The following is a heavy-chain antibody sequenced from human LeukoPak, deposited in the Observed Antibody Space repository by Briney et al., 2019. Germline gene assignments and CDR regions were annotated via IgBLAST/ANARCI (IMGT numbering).Heavy chain of an antibody. CDR3: ARDRREYSSSGGRYYYYYMDV. CDR2: IYYSGST. D-gene: IGHD6-13*01. J-gene: IGHJ6*03. CDR1: GGSISSSSYY. Sequence: PSETLSLTCTVSGGSISSSSYYWGWIRQPPGKGLEWIGSIYYSGSTYYNPSLRSRVTISVDTSKNQFSLKLSSVTAADTAVYYCARDRREYSSSGGRYYYYYMDVWGKGTTVTVSS. V-gene: IGHV4-39*02.